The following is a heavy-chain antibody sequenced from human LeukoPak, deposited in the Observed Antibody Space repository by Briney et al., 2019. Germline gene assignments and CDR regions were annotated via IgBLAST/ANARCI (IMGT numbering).Heavy chain of an antibody. Sequence: SETLSLTCTVSGGSISSYYWSWIRQPAGKGLEWIGRIYTSGSSNYNPPLKSRVTMSVDTSKNQFSLKLSSVTAADTAAYYCARDRPHYDFWSGQGYYYYMDVWGKGTTVTVSS. CDR1: GGSISSYY. CDR2: IYTSGSS. J-gene: IGHJ6*03. CDR3: ARDRPHYDFWSGQGYYYYMDV. D-gene: IGHD3-3*01. V-gene: IGHV4-4*07.